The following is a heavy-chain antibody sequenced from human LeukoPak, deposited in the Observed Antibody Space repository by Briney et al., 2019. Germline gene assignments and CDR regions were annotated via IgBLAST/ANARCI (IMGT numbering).Heavy chain of an antibody. CDR2: IYWNDDK. CDR1: GFSLSTSGVG. D-gene: IGHD3-9*01. V-gene: IGHV2-5*01. CDR3: ARAYYDILTGYYNWFDP. J-gene: IGHJ5*02. Sequence: SGPTLVKPTQTLTLTCTFSGFSLSTSGVGVGWIRQPPGKALEWLALIYWNDDKRYSPSLKSRLTITKDTSKNQVVLTMTNMDPVDTATYYCARAYYDILTGYYNWFDPWGQGTLVTVSS.